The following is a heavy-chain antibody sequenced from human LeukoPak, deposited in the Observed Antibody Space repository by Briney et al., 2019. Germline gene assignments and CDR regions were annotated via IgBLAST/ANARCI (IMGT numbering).Heavy chain of an antibody. V-gene: IGHV3-48*01. CDR1: GFTFSSYS. CDR2: ISSSSSTI. J-gene: IGHJ4*02. D-gene: IGHD5-24*01. CDR3: ARQMGIDY. Sequence: GGSLRLSCAASGFTFSSYSMNWVRQAPGKGLEWVSYISSSSSTIYYADSVKGRFTISRDNAKSSLYLQMNSLRAEDTAVYYCARQMGIDYWGQGTLVTVSS.